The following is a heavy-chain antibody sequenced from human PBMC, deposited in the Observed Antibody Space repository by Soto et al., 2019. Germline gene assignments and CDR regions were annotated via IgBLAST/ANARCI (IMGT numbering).Heavy chain of an antibody. D-gene: IGHD3-16*01. Sequence: EVQLLDSGGGLVQPGGSLRLSCAASGFTFSNYAMTWVRQGPGKGLELVSGISGSGGRSYYADSVKGRFTISRDNSTGTLYLQRISLRAEDTAVYYCAKAYFVWSSEQPYYFDYWGQGTLVTVSS. V-gene: IGHV3-23*01. CDR3: AKAYFVWSSEQPYYFDY. J-gene: IGHJ4*02. CDR1: GFTFSNYA. CDR2: ISGSGGRS.